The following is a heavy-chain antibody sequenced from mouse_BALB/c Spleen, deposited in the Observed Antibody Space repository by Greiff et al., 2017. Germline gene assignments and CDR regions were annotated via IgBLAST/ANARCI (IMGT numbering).Heavy chain of an antibody. CDR2: IDPETGGT. V-gene: IGHV1-15*01. J-gene: IGHJ3*01. D-gene: IGHD1-1*01. CDR3: TRRDNYCGCSYGVAY. Sequence: QVQLQQSGAELVRPGASVTLSCKASGYTFTDYEMHWVKQTPVHGLEWIGAIDPETGGTAYNQKFKGKATLTADKSSSTAYMELRSLTSEDSAVYYYTRRDNYCGCSYGVAYWGQGTLVTVSA. CDR1: GYTFTDYE.